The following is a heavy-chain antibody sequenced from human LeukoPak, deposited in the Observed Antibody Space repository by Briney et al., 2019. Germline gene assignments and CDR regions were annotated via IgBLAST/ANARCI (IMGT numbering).Heavy chain of an antibody. CDR3: TRGDYYNSSCYFLLFDD. Sequence: GGSLRLSCTVPGCTFGDYGMSWVRQAPGKGVEWVGFIRSKGYGGTTEYAASVKGRFTISRDDSNSIDYLQVISLKTEDTAVYSCTRGDYYNSSCYFLLFDDWGQGTLVTVSS. J-gene: IGHJ4*02. CDR2: IRSKGYGGTT. D-gene: IGHD3-22*01. CDR1: GCTFGDYG. V-gene: IGHV3-49*04.